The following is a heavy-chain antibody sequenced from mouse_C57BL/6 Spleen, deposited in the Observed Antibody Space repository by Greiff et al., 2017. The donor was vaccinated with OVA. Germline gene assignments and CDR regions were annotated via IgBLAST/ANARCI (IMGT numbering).Heavy chain of an antibody. CDR2: IWWDDDK. CDR1: GFSLSTFGMG. Sequence: QVTLKVSGPGILQPSQTLSLTCSFSGFSLSTFGMGVGWIRQPSGKGLEWLAHIWWDDDKYYNPALKSRLTISKYTSKNQVFLKIANVDTADTATYYCARIVMVTTRFYWYFDVWGTGTTVTVSS. V-gene: IGHV8-8*01. J-gene: IGHJ1*03. D-gene: IGHD2-2*01. CDR3: ARIVMVTTRFYWYFDV.